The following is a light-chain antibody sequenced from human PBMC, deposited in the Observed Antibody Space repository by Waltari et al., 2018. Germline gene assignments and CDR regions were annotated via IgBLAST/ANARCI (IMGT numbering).Light chain of an antibody. V-gene: IGLV1-47*01. CDR3: ATWDDSLNGWV. CDR2: KYY. Sequence: QSVLTQPPSASGAPGQEVSISCSGGRPTSTNYLFWYQQFPAPAPKLIVYKYYERPSGVPDRFSASKSGTSASLAISGLRSDDEADYYCATWDDSLNGWVFGGGTKLTVL. J-gene: IGLJ3*02. CDR1: RPTSTNY.